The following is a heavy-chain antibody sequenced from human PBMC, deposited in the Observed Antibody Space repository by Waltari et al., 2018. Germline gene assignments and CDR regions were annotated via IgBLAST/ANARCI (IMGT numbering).Heavy chain of an antibody. CDR1: GWSFSGYY. J-gene: IGHJ4*02. Sequence: QVQLQQWGAGLLKPSETLSLTCAVYGWSFSGYYWSWIRQPPGKGLEWIGEIHHSGSTNYNPSLKSRVTISLDTSNSQFSLRLTSVTAADTAVYYCARLNWGGYYFDYWGQGTLVTVSS. CDR3: ARLNWGGYYFDY. V-gene: IGHV4-34*01. D-gene: IGHD7-27*01. CDR2: IHHSGST.